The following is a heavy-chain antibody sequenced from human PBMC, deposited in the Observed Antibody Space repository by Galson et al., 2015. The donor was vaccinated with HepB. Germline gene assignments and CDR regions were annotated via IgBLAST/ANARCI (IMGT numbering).Heavy chain of an antibody. CDR1: GYTFTRYA. V-gene: IGHV1-3*01. J-gene: IGHJ6*02. CDR2: INAGNGKT. Sequence: SVKVSCKASGYTFTRYAMHWVRQAPGQRLEWMEWINAGNGKTKYSQNFQGRVTIIRDTSASTAYMELSSLRSEDTAVYYCARDRASMAYFYGLDVWGQGTTVTVSS. CDR3: ARDRASMAYFYGLDV. D-gene: IGHD2/OR15-2a*01.